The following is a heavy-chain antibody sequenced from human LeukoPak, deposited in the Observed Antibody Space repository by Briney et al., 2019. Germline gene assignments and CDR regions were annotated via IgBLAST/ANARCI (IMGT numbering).Heavy chain of an antibody. J-gene: IGHJ4*02. CDR1: GFTFSSYA. CDR3: ASGSSGTTEIIDY. V-gene: IGHV3-30-3*01. D-gene: IGHD3-22*01. CDR2: ISYDGSNK. Sequence: GGSLRLSCAASGFTFSSYAMHWVRQAPGKGLEWVAVISYDGSNKYYADSVKGRFTISRDNSKNTLYLQMNSLRAEDTAVYYCASGSSGTTEIIDYWGRGTLVTVSS.